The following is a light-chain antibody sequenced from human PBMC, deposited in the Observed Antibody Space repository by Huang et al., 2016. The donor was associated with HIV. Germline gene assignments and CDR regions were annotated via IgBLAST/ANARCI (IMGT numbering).Light chain of an antibody. CDR2: KAS. J-gene: IGKJ2*01. Sequence: DIQMTQSPSTLTASVGDRVTITCRASQSISSSLAWYQQKPGAVPKLLIYKASSLESGVPSRFSGSVSGTEFTLTISSLQPDDLATYYCQQYNSYSVTFGQGTKLEI. CDR3: QQYNSYSVT. CDR1: QSISSS. V-gene: IGKV1-5*03.